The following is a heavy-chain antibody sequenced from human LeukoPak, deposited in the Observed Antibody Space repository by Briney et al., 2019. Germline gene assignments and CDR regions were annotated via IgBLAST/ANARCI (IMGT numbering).Heavy chain of an antibody. CDR3: ARGLGYCSSTSCRPYYFDY. V-gene: IGHV4-34*01. Sequence: ASETLSLTCAVYGGSLSGYYWSWIRQPPGKGLEWIGEINHSGSTNYNPSLKSRVTISVDTSKNQFSLKLSSVTAADTAVYYCARGLGYCSSTSCRPYYFDYWGQGTLVTVSS. CDR1: GGSLSGYY. CDR2: INHSGST. J-gene: IGHJ4*02. D-gene: IGHD2-2*01.